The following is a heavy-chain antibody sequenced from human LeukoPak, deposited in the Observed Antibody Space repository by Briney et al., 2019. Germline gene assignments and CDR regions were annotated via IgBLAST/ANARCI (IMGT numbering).Heavy chain of an antibody. Sequence: SETLSLTCTVSGGSISSSNYYWGWIRQPPGKGLEWIGSIYYSGSTYYNPSLKSPVSISVDTSKNQFSLKLSSVTAADTAVYYCAKLTRIGYYDSSGYYPYDWFDPWGQGTLVTVSS. D-gene: IGHD3-22*01. CDR3: AKLTRIGYYDSSGYYPYDWFDP. CDR1: GGSISSSNYY. CDR2: IYYSGST. V-gene: IGHV4-39*01. J-gene: IGHJ5*02.